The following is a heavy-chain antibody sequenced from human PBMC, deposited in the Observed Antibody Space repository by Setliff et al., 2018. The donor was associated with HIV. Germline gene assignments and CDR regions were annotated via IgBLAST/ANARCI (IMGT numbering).Heavy chain of an antibody. J-gene: IGHJ4*02. CDR2: IWHDGNNK. CDR1: GFTFSSYV. Sequence: LSLSCAASGFTFSSYVMHWVRQAPGKGLEWVAVIWHDGNNKNYADSVKGRFTISRDNSKNNLYLQMNSLSPEDTAVYYCAKVGREYSGYDFTFDYWGQGTLVTVSS. CDR3: AKVGREYSGYDFTFDY. D-gene: IGHD5-12*01. V-gene: IGHV3-33*03.